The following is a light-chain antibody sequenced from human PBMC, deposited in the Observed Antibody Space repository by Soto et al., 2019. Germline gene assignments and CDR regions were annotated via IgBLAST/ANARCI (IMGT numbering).Light chain of an antibody. CDR1: QRIRTD. J-gene: IGKJ4*01. CDR2: VAS. Sequence: IQMTQSPSSLSASVGERVTITCRASQRIRTDLNWYQQRPGKAPKVLIYVASTLQTGVPSRFSGRSSGTDFNLTITSLQHEDFALYYCQQSYKNPHTFGGGTRVEIK. CDR3: QQSYKNPHT. V-gene: IGKV1-39*01.